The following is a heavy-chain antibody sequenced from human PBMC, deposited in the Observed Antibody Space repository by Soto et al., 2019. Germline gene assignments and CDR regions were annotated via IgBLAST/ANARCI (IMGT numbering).Heavy chain of an antibody. CDR3: ARENIAAAGTYYYYGMDV. D-gene: IGHD6-13*01. J-gene: IGHJ6*02. CDR1: GYTFTGYY. V-gene: IGHV1-2*04. Sequence: QVQLVQSGAEVKKPGASVKVSRKASGYTFTGYYMHWVRQAPGQGLEWMGWINPNSGGTNYAQKFQGWVTMTRDTSISTAYMELSRLRSDDTAVYYCARENIAAAGTYYYYGMDVWGQGTTVTVSS. CDR2: INPNSGGT.